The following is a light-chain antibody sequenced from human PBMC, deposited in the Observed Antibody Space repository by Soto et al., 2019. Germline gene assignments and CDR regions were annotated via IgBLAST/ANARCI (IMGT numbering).Light chain of an antibody. CDR1: SGDVGGYNY. V-gene: IGLV2-14*01. CDR3: SSYTTSGTRV. Sequence: QSALTQPASVSGSPGQSITISCTGTSGDVGGYNYVSWYQQYAGKVPKLIIYDVSNRPSGVSNRFSGSKSGNTASLTISGLQAEDEDDYYCSSYTTSGTRVFGGGTKLTVL. CDR2: DVS. J-gene: IGLJ2*01.